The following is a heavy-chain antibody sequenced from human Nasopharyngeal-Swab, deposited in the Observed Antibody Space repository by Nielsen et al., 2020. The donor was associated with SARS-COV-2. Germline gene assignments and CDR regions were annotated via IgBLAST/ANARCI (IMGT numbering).Heavy chain of an antibody. CDR3: ARFYDYVWGSYPQWTAFDI. V-gene: IGHV1-69*13. Sequence: SVKVSCKASGGTFSSYAISWVRQAPGQGLEWMGGIIPIFGTANYAQKFQGRVTITADESTSTAYMELSSLRSEDTAVYYCARFYDYVWGSYPQWTAFDIRGQGTMVTVSS. CDR1: GGTFSSYA. J-gene: IGHJ3*02. CDR2: IIPIFGTA. D-gene: IGHD3-16*02.